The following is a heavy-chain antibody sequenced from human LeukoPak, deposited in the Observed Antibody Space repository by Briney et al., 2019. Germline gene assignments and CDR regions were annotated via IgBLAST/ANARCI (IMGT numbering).Heavy chain of an antibody. CDR3: ARSGAGQSGFDY. J-gene: IGHJ4*02. CDR2: INAGNGNT. Sequence: ASVKVSCKASGYTFTSYVIHWVRQAPGQRLEWMGWINAGNGNTKYSQKFQGGVTITRDTSTSTAYMELRSLRSDDTAVYYCARSGAGQSGFDYWGQGTLVTVSS. D-gene: IGHD6-19*01. V-gene: IGHV1-3*01. CDR1: GYTFTSYV.